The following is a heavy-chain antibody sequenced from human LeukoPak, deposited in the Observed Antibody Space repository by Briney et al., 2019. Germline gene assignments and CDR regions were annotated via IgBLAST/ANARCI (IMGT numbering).Heavy chain of an antibody. D-gene: IGHD3-3*01. CDR3: ARDSRVGVRGFDY. Sequence: SETLSLTCTVSGGSISSSSYYWSWIRQPPGKGLEWIGYIYYSGSTNYNPSLKSRVTISVDTSKNQFSLKLSSVTAADTAVYYCARDSRVGVRGFDYWGQGTLVTVSS. CDR1: GGSISSSSYY. J-gene: IGHJ4*02. CDR2: IYYSGST. V-gene: IGHV4-61*01.